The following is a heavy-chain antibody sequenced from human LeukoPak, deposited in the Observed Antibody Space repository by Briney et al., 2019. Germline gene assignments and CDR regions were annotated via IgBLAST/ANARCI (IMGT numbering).Heavy chain of an antibody. CDR2: IKGDGSET. V-gene: IGHV3-7*01. Sequence: GASLRLSCVASGSGFTFSEYWMGWVRQAPGERLEWVANIKGDGSETYYVDSVKGRFSVSRDNSNNSVYLHMNSLRGDDTALYRCAREAYCGGPSCFAVNYMDVWGKGTTVTVSS. D-gene: IGHD2-21*01. J-gene: IGHJ6*03. CDR1: GFTFSEYW. CDR3: AREAYCGGPSCFAVNYMDV.